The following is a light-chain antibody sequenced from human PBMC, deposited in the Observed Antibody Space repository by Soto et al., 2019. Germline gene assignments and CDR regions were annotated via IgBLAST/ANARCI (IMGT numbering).Light chain of an antibody. CDR3: GSWDSSLSAYV. Sequence: QSVLTQPPSVSAAPGHKVTISCSGSSSNIGGNPVSWYQQLPGTAPKLLIYDDDKRPSGIPGRFSGSKSGTSATLRITGFXTGDEADYYCGSWDSSLSAYVFGTGTKVTVL. CDR1: SSNIGGNP. J-gene: IGLJ1*01. V-gene: IGLV1-51*01. CDR2: DDD.